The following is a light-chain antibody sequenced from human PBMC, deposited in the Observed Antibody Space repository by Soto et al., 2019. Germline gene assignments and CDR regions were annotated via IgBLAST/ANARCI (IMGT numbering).Light chain of an antibody. CDR3: QQRINWPLT. V-gene: IGKV3-11*01. CDR1: QNVNTY. J-gene: IGKJ4*01. CDR2: DAS. Sequence: EIVLTQSPATLSLSPGERATLSCKASQNVNTYIAWYQHKPGQAPRLLIYDASNRAIALPPRFSGSGSGTDFTFTISSLEPEDSGVYYCQQRINWPLTFGGGTKVDIK.